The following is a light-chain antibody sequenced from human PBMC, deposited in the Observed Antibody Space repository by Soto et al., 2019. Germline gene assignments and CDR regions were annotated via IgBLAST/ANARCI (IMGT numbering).Light chain of an antibody. CDR1: QSVSSY. V-gene: IGKV3-11*01. Sequence: EIVLTQSPATLSLSPGERATLSCRASQSVSSYLAWYQQKPGQAPRLLIYDASNRATGIPARFSGSGSGTYFTLTISSLEPEDCAVYYCQQRSNWPPSITFGQGTRLEIK. CDR2: DAS. J-gene: IGKJ5*01. CDR3: QQRSNWPPSIT.